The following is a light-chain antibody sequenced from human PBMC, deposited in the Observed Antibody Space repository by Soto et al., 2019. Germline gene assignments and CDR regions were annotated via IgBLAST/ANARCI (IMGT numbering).Light chain of an antibody. CDR3: QQYGSSPWT. Sequence: DIQMTQSPSTLSASVGDRVTITCRASQSISSWLAWYQQKPGKAPKLLIYDASSLESGVPYRFSGSGSGTDFTLTISRLEPEDFAVYYCQQYGSSPWTFGQGTKVDIK. CDR1: QSISSW. J-gene: IGKJ1*01. CDR2: DAS. V-gene: IGKV1-5*01.